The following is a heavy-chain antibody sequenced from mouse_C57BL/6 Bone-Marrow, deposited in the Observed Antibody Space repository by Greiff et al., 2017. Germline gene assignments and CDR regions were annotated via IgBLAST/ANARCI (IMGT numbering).Heavy chain of an antibody. V-gene: IGHV2-2*01. J-gene: IGHJ4*01. CDR1: GFSLTSYG. Sequence: VQLQQSGPGLVQPSQSLSITCTVSGFSLTSYGVHWVRQSPGKGLEWLGVICSGGSTDYNAAFISRLSISKDNSKSQVFFKMNSLQADDTAIYYCASLLLRGYYAMGYWGQGTSVTVSS. CDR3: ASLLLRGYYAMGY. D-gene: IGHD1-1*01. CDR2: ICSGGST.